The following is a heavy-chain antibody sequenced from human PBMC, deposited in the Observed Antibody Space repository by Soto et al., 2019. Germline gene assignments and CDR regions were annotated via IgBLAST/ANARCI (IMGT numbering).Heavy chain of an antibody. J-gene: IGHJ4*02. CDR1: GGSISSGGFS. CDR2: IYHRGST. V-gene: IGHV4-30-2*01. D-gene: IGHD3-22*01. Sequence: TSETLSLTCAVSGGSISSGGFSWSWIRQAPGKGLEWIGYIYHRGSTYYNPSLKSRVTISVDRSKNQFSLKMTSVTAADTAVYYCARATYFDSSGYHSYYFDYWGRGTLVTVSS. CDR3: ARATYFDSSGYHSYYFDY.